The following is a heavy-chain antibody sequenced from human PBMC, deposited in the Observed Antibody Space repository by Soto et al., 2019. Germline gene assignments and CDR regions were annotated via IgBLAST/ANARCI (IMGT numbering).Heavy chain of an antibody. V-gene: IGHV4-34*01. Sequence: PSETLSLTCAVYGGSFSGYYWSWIRQPPGKGLEWIGEINHSGSTNYNPSLKSRVTISVDTSKNQFSLKLSSVTAADTAVYYCARGLRPLRGWFDPWGQGTLVT. J-gene: IGHJ5*02. CDR1: GGSFSGYY. D-gene: IGHD2-21*01. CDR2: INHSGST. CDR3: ARGLRPLRGWFDP.